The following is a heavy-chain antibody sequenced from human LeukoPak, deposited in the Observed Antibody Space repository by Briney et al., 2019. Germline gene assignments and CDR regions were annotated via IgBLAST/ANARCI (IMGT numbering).Heavy chain of an antibody. CDR3: ARDRSGSYPNWFDP. CDR2: ITGNGANT. CDR1: GFTFSSYG. D-gene: IGHD3-10*01. J-gene: IGHJ5*02. Sequence: GGSLRLSCAASGFTFSSYGMSWVRQAPGKGLEWVSAITGNGANTFYADSVKGRFTISRDNSKNTMYLQMNSLRAEDTALYYCARDRSGSYPNWFDPWGQGTPVTVSS. V-gene: IGHV3-23*01.